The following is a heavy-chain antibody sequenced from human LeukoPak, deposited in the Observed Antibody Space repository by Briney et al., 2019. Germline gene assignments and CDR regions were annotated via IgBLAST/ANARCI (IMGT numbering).Heavy chain of an antibody. V-gene: IGHV3-30*14. J-gene: IGHJ4*02. CDR1: GFTFSSYA. Sequence: PGRSLRLSCAASGFTFSSYAMHWVRQAPGKGLEWVAVISYDGSNKYYADSVKGRFTISRDNSKNTLYLQMNSLRAEDTAVYYCARVHSSSWSPLEYWGQGTLVTVSS. D-gene: IGHD6-13*01. CDR3: ARVHSSSWSPLEY. CDR2: ISYDGSNK.